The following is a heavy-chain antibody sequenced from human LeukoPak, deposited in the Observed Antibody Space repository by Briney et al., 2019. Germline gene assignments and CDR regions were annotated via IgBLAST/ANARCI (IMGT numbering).Heavy chain of an antibody. D-gene: IGHD2-2*01. J-gene: IGHJ4*02. V-gene: IGHV1-2*02. CDR1: GYTFTGYY. CDR3: ARGLNIVVVPAAIENY. Sequence: ASVKVSCKASGYTFTGYYMHWVRQAPGQGLEWMGWINPNSGGTNYAQKFQGRVTMTRDTSISTAYMELSRLRSDDTAVYYCARGLNIVVVPAAIENYWGQGTLVTVSS. CDR2: INPNSGGT.